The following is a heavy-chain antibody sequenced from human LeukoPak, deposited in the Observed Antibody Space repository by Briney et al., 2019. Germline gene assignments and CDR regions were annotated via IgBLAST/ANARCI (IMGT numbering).Heavy chain of an antibody. CDR1: GFTFSSYS. CDR2: ISSSSSYI. Sequence: PGGSLRLSCAASGFTFSSYSMNWVRQAPGKGLEWVSSISSSSSYIYYADSVKGRFTISRDNAKNSLYLQMNSLRAEDTAVYYCASPTKWELPFDDAFDIWGQGTMVTVSS. D-gene: IGHD1-26*01. CDR3: ASPTKWELPFDDAFDI. J-gene: IGHJ3*02. V-gene: IGHV3-21*01.